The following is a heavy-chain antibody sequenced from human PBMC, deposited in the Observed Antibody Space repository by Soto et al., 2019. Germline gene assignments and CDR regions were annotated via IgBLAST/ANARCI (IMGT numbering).Heavy chain of an antibody. J-gene: IGHJ5*02. V-gene: IGHV4-59*01. CDR1: GGSIFNYF. Sequence: SETLSLTCRISGGSIFNYFWTWIRQSPGNRLEWIGDISHTGQTNYNPSLKSRVTLSVDISENEFSLRLASVTPADSALYFCARESSNIYGRHFRLDPWGQGTLVTVSS. CDR2: ISHTGQT. CDR3: ARESSNIYGRHFRLDP. D-gene: IGHD3-10*01.